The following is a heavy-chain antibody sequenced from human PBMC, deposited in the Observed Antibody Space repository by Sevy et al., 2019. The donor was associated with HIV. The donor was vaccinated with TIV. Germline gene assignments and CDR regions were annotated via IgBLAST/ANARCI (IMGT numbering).Heavy chain of an antibody. J-gene: IGHJ4*02. CDR1: GFSFSSYA. D-gene: IGHD2-2*01. CDR3: AKDTTSLWGYFDY. V-gene: IGHV3-23*01. Sequence: GGSLRLSCAASGFSFSSYAMNWVRQAPGEGLEWVSAVSASGATTYYADSVKGRFTISRDNSRSTLYLQMDSLRADDTAVYYCAKDTTSLWGYFDYWGQGTLVTVSS. CDR2: VSASGATT.